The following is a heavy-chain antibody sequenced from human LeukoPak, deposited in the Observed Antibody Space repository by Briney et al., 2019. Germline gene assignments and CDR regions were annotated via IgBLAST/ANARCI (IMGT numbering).Heavy chain of an antibody. Sequence: GGSLRLSCAASGFTFSTCSMNWVRQAPGKGLEGVSDISSSSSTMYYADSVKGRFTISRDNAKNSLYLQMNSLRAEDTAVYYCATDRGGYFDLWGQGTLVTVSS. CDR3: ATDRGGYFDL. CDR2: ISSSSSTM. V-gene: IGHV3-48*01. CDR1: GFTFSTCS. J-gene: IGHJ4*02. D-gene: IGHD2-15*01.